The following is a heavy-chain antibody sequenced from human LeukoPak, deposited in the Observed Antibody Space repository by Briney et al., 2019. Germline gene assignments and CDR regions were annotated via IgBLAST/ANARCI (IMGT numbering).Heavy chain of an antibody. V-gene: IGHV3-21*01. CDR2: ITSGGYI. CDR1: GFTFRNYN. Sequence: GSLRLSCVASGFTFRNYNLNWVRQPPGKGLEWVSSITSGGYIFSADSVKGRFTISRDNTKNSLYLQMSSLRAEDTAVYYCATYSGTYRDHWGQGTLVTVSS. J-gene: IGHJ4*02. D-gene: IGHD1-26*01. CDR3: ATYSGTYRDH.